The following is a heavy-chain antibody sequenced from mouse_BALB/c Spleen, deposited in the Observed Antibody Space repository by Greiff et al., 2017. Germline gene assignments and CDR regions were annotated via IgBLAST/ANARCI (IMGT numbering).Heavy chain of an antibody. CDR2: ISYSGST. J-gene: IGHJ4*01. D-gene: IGHD2-10*02. Sequence: DVHLVESGPSLVKPSQTLSLTCSVTGDSITSGYWNWIRKFPGNKLEYMGYISYSGSTYYNPSLKSRISITRDTSKNQYYLQLNSVTTEDTATYYCARWKYGNYYYAMDYWGQGTSVTVSS. V-gene: IGHV3-8*02. CDR3: ARWKYGNYYYAMDY. CDR1: GDSITSGY.